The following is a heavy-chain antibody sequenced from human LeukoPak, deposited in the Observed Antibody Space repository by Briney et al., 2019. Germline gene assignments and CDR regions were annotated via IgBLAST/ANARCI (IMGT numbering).Heavy chain of an antibody. CDR1: GFTFSDCA. D-gene: IGHD3-3*01. CDR2: IRDSGAST. Sequence: GGSLRLSCAASGFTFSDCAMSWVRQAPGKGLEWVSLIRDSGASTYYADSVKGRFTISRDNSKNTLYLQMNSLRAEDTAVYYCAKGGPVRFLEWLSHYYYGMDVWGQGTTVTVSS. J-gene: IGHJ6*02. CDR3: AKGGPVRFLEWLSHYYYGMDV. V-gene: IGHV3-23*01.